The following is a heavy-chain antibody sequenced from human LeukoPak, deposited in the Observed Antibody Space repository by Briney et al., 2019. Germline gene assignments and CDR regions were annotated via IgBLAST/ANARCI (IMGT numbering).Heavy chain of an antibody. CDR1: AFSLTTNGVG. CDR3: AHREWFYGSFDY. Sequence: ESGPTLVKPTQTPTLTCTFSAFSLTTNGVGVGWIRQSPGKALEWLALIYWDGDKHYNPSLKSRLTITKDTSKNQVVLTMTNMDPVDTGTYYCAHREWFYGSFDYWGQGTLVTVSS. V-gene: IGHV2-5*02. CDR2: IYWDGDK. D-gene: IGHD3-3*01. J-gene: IGHJ4*02.